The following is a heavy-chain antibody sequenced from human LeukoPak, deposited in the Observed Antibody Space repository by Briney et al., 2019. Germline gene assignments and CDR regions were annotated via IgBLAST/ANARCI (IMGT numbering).Heavy chain of an antibody. Sequence: GGSLRLSCAASGFTFSNAWMSWVRQAPGKGLEWVGRIKSKTDAGTTDYAAPVKGRFTISRDDSKNTLYLQMNSLKTEDTAVYYCTTGYSSTWPPHSPTDYWGQGTLVTVSS. V-gene: IGHV3-15*01. CDR3: TTGYSSTWPPHSPTDY. CDR2: IKSKTDAGTT. J-gene: IGHJ4*02. D-gene: IGHD6-13*01. CDR1: GFTFSNAW.